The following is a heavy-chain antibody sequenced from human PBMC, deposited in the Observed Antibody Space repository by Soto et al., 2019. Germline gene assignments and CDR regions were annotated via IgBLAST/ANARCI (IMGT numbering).Heavy chain of an antibody. CDR1: GFTFSDYS. CDR2: ISSTSTFI. Sequence: GGSLRLSCAASGFTFSDYSVNWVRQAPGKGLEWVSSISSTSTFIYYADSVRGRFTISRDNAKNSLYLQMNSLRAEDTAAYYCTRVYGDYGTLSDYWGRGTLVTVSS. V-gene: IGHV3-21*01. CDR3: TRVYGDYGTLSDY. J-gene: IGHJ4*02. D-gene: IGHD4-17*01.